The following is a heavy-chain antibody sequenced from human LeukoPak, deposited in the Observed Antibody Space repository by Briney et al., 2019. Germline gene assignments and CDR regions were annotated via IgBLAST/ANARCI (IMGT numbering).Heavy chain of an antibody. CDR2: TNSDGSST. CDR1: GFTFSSYW. J-gene: IGHJ4*02. D-gene: IGHD3-3*01. Sequence: GGSLRLSCAASGFTFSSYWMHWVRQAPGKGLVWVSRTNSDGSSTSYADSVKGRFTISRDNAKNTLYLQMNSLRAEDTAVYYCARDPYYDFWSGTAGYFDYWGQGTLVTVSS. CDR3: ARDPYYDFWSGTAGYFDY. V-gene: IGHV3-74*01.